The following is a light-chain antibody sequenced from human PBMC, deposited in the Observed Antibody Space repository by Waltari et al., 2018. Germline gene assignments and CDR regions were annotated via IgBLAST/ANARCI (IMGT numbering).Light chain of an antibody. CDR3: QSYDSSLSVV. V-gene: IGLV1-40*01. Sequence: YHQLPGTAPKLIIEGNSKRPSGVPDRFSGSKSGTSASLAITGLQAEDEADYYCQSYDSSLSVVFGGGTKLTVL. J-gene: IGLJ2*01. CDR2: GNS.